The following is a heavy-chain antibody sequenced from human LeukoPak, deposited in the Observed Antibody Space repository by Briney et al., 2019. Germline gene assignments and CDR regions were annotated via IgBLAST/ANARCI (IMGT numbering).Heavy chain of an antibody. J-gene: IGHJ4*02. V-gene: IGHV3-23*01. CDR1: GFTFSSYA. D-gene: IGHD6-13*01. CDR3: AKAPYTSSWYYFDY. CDR2: ISGSGGST. Sequence: GGSLRLSCAASGFTFSSYAMSWVRQAPGKGLEWVSAISGSGGSTSYADSVKGRFTISRDNSKNTLYLQMNSLRAEDTALYYCAKAPYTSSWYYFDYWGQGTLVTVSS.